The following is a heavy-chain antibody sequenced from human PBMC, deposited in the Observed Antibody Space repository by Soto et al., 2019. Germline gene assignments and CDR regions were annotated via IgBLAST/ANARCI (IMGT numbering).Heavy chain of an antibody. V-gene: IGHV3-30-3*01. J-gene: IGHJ5*02. D-gene: IGHD6-6*01. CDR3: ARSPIPARPAWFDP. CDR1: GFTFSSYA. Sequence: QVQLVESGGGVVQPGRSLRLSCAASGFTFSSYAMHWVRQAPGKGLEWVAVISFDGGNKYYADSVKGRFTISRDNSKNTLYLQMNSRRAEDTAVYFCARSPIPARPAWFDPWGQGTLVTVSS. CDR2: ISFDGGNK.